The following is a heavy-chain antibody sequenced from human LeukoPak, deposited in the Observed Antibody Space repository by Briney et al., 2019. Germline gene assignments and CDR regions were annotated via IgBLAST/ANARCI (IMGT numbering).Heavy chain of an antibody. CDR2: MYYNGGP. V-gene: IGHV4-59*01. CDR1: GGSISGYS. CDR3: ARADSSGYSIFGY. J-gene: IGHJ4*02. Sequence: PSETLSLTCTVSGGSISGYSCSWVRQPPGKGLEWIGYMYYNGGPTYNPSLESRVTISADTSKNQLSLKLTSVTAADTAVYYCARADSSGYSIFGYWGQGTLVTVSS. D-gene: IGHD3-22*01.